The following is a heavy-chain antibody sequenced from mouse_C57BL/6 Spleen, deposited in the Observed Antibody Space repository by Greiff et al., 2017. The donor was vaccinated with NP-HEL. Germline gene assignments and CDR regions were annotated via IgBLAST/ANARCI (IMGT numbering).Heavy chain of an antibody. CDR2: IWSGGST. V-gene: IGHV2-2*01. CDR1: GFSLTSYG. CDR3: ARYYGNYWFAY. Sequence: QVQLKESGPGLVQPSQSLSITCTVSGFSLTSYGVHWVRQSPGKGLEWLGVIWSGGSTDYNAAFISRLSISKDNSKSQVFIKMNSLQADDTAIYYCARYYGNYWFAYWGQGTLVTVSA. D-gene: IGHD2-1*01. J-gene: IGHJ3*01.